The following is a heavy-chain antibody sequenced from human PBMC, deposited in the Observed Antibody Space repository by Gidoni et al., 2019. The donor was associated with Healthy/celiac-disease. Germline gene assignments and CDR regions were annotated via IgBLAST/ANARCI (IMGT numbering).Heavy chain of an antibody. CDR1: GFTFSSYG. D-gene: IGHD1-26*01. Sequence: QVQLVESGGGVVQPGRSLRLSCAASGFTFSSYGMHWVRQAPGKGLEWVAVISYDGSNKYYADSVKGRFTISRDNSKNTLYLQMNSLRAEDTAVYYCAKDLRKYSGRNYGMDVWGQGTTVTVSS. CDR2: ISYDGSNK. CDR3: AKDLRKYSGRNYGMDV. J-gene: IGHJ6*02. V-gene: IGHV3-30*18.